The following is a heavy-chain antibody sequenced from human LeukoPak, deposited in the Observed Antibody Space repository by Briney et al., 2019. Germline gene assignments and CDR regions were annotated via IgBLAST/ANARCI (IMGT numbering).Heavy chain of an antibody. Sequence: SETLSLTCTVSGGSISSSSYYWGWIRQPPGKGLEWIGSISYSGRTYYNLSLKSRVTISVDTSKNQFSLRLSSVTAADTAVYYCAREVLRSGYDALYFDYWGQGILVTVSS. CDR3: AREVLRSGYDALYFDY. D-gene: IGHD5-12*01. J-gene: IGHJ4*02. CDR1: GGSISSSSYY. V-gene: IGHV4-39*07. CDR2: ISYSGRT.